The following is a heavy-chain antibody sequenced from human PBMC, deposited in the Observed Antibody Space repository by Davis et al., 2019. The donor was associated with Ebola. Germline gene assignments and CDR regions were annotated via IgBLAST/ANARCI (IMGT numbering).Heavy chain of an antibody. Sequence: SLKISCAASGFSFSRYWMYLVRQVPGKGLVWVSRIKSDGSSTSYANFVKGRFTISRDNAKNTLFLKMNSVGVEDTSIYYGARNDYFADWGQGTLVTVSS. V-gene: IGHV3-74*01. CDR3: ARNDYFAD. CDR1: GFSFSRYW. J-gene: IGHJ4*02. CDR2: IKSDGSST.